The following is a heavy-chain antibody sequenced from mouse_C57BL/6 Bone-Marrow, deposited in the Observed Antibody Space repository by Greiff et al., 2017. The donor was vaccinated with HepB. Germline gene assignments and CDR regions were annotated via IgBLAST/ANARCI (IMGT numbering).Heavy chain of an antibody. V-gene: IGHV3-1*01. Sequence: EVHLVESGPGMVKPSQSLSLTCTVTGYSITSGYDWHWIRHFPGNKLEWMGYISYSGSTNYNPSLKSRISITHDTSKNHFFLKLNSVTTEDTATYYCASTSSSYAMDYWGQGTAVTVSS. CDR1: GYSITSGYD. CDR3: ASTSSSYAMDY. CDR2: ISYSGST. J-gene: IGHJ4*01. D-gene: IGHD1-1*01.